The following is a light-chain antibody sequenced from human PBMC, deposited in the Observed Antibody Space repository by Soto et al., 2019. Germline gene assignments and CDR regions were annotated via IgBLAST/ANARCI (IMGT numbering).Light chain of an antibody. J-gene: IGLJ2*01. CDR1: RDNVGGYNY. Sequence: QSALTQPPSASGSPGQSVTISCTGTRDNVGGYNYVSWFQHHPGKAPKLMIYEVYKRPSGVPARFSGSKSGNTASLTVSGLQLGDEAIYYCSSYVNSNVVIFGGGTKLTVL. CDR3: SSYVNSNVVI. CDR2: EVY. V-gene: IGLV2-8*01.